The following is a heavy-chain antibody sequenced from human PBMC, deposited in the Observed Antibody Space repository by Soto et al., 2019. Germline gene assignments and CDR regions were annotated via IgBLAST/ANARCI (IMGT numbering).Heavy chain of an antibody. CDR2: INPSGGST. Sequence: GPSVKVSFKASGYTFTSYYMHWVRQAPGQGLEWMGIINPSGGSTSYAQKFQGRVTMTRDTSTSTVYMELSSLRSEDTAVYYCASPAGSWYTDQSYYYYYYGMDVWG. V-gene: IGHV1-46*03. CDR1: GYTFTSYY. J-gene: IGHJ6*02. CDR3: ASPAGSWYTDQSYYYYYYGMDV. D-gene: IGHD6-13*01.